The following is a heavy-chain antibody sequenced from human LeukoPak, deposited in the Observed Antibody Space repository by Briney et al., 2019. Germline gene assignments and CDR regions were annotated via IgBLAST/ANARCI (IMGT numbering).Heavy chain of an antibody. Sequence: PGRSLRLSCAASGFTFSSYGMHWVRQALGKGLEWVAVIWYDGSNKYYADSVKGRFTISRDNSKNTLYLQMNSLRAEDTAVYYCARDHCGGDCYADYWGQGTLVTVSS. CDR2: IWYDGSNK. V-gene: IGHV3-33*01. CDR3: ARDHCGGDCYADY. J-gene: IGHJ4*02. CDR1: GFTFSSYG. D-gene: IGHD2-21*02.